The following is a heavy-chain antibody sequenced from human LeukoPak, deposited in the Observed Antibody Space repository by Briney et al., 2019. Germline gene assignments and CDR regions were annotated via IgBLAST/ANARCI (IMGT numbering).Heavy chain of an antibody. D-gene: IGHD3-22*01. CDR2: FDPEDGET. CDR1: GYTLTELS. CDR3: ARDPYYYDSSGYGL. Sequence: ASVKVSCKVSGYTLTELSMHWVRQAPGKGLEWMGGFDPEDGETIYAQKFQGRVTMTEDTSTDTAYMELSSLRSEDTAMYYCARDPYYYDSSGYGLWGQGTLVTVSS. V-gene: IGHV1-24*01. J-gene: IGHJ4*02.